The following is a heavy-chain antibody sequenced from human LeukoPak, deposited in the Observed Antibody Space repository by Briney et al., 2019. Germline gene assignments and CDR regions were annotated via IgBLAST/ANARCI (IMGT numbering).Heavy chain of an antibody. CDR1: GYTFTGYY. CDR2: INPNSGGT. Sequence: EASVKVSRKASGYTFTGYYMHWVRQAPGQGLEWMGWINPNSGGTNYAQKFQGRVTMTRDTSISTAYMELSRLRSDDTAVYYCARGPLGIRWYFDLWGRGTLVTVSS. CDR3: ARGPLGIRWYFDL. D-gene: IGHD3-16*01. J-gene: IGHJ2*01. V-gene: IGHV1-2*02.